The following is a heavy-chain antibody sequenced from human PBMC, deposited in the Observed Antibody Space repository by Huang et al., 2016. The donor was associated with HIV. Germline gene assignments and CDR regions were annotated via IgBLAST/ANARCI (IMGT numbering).Heavy chain of an antibody. CDR2: IRNDGMKK. V-gene: IGHV3-33*04. Sequence: VQLIESGGGVVQPGKSLRLSCATSGFILSHYGMHWVRQAPGKGVKGVAFIRNDGMKKNYADSVRGRFTVGRDNANNTLFLQMSSLRVDDTAVYYCARGDYYDSSGYHPGHFDYWGQGILVTVSS. D-gene: IGHD3-22*01. J-gene: IGHJ4*02. CDR1: GFILSHYG. CDR3: ARGDYYDSSGYHPGHFDY.